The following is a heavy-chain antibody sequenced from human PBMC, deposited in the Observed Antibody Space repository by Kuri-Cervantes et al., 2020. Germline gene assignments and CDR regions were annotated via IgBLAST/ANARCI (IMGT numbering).Heavy chain of an antibody. D-gene: IGHD7-27*01. V-gene: IGHV3-21*01. CDR1: GFTFSSYS. CDR3: AHTGERDFDY. J-gene: IGHJ4*02. CDR2: ISSSSSYI. Sequence: GSLRLSCAASGFTFSSYSMNWVRQAPGKGLEWVSSISSSSSYIYYADSVKGRFTISGDNARNSLFLQMNSLRDEDTAVYYCAHTGERDFDYWGQGTLVTVSS.